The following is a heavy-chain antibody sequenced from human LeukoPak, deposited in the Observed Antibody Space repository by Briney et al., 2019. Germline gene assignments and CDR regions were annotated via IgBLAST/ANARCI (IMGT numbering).Heavy chain of an antibody. Sequence: PSETLSLTCTVSGGSISSYYWSWIRQPPGKGLEWIGYIYYGGSTNYNPSLKSRVTISVDTSKNQFSLKLSSVTAADTAVYYCARAGYYDSSGYFRYYYYYYMDGWGKGTTVTVSS. CDR1: GGSISSYY. V-gene: IGHV4-59*01. CDR3: ARAGYYDSSGYFRYYYYYYMDG. D-gene: IGHD3-22*01. CDR2: IYYGGST. J-gene: IGHJ6*03.